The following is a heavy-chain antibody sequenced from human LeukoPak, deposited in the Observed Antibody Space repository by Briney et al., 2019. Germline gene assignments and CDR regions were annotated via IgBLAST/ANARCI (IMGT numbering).Heavy chain of an antibody. J-gene: IGHJ5*02. CDR3: AKDLTDDYGDSNWFDP. D-gene: IGHD4-17*01. Sequence: GGSLRLSCAASGFTFSSYAMSWVRQAPGKGLEWVSAISGSGGSTYYADSVKGRFTISRDNSKNTLYLQMNSLRAEDTAVYYCAKDLTDDYGDSNWFDPWGQGTLVTVSS. CDR2: ISGSGGST. CDR1: GFTFSSYA. V-gene: IGHV3-23*01.